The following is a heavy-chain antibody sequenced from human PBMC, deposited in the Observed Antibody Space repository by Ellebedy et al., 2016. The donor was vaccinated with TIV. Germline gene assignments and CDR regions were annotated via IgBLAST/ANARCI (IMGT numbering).Heavy chain of an antibody. Sequence: SQTLSLTCAVYGGSFSGYYWSWIRQPPGKGLEWIGEISHSGSTNYNPSLKSRVSISVDTSKSQFSLKLNSVTAADTAVYYCARGISTVTTWGQGTLVTVSS. CDR3: ARGISTVTT. CDR2: ISHSGST. V-gene: IGHV4-34*01. CDR1: GGSFSGYY. J-gene: IGHJ1*01. D-gene: IGHD4-17*01.